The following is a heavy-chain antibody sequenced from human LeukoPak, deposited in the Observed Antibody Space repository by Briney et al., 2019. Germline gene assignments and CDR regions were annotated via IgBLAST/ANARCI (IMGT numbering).Heavy chain of an antibody. J-gene: IGHJ4*02. CDR3: ARGVGATHRDLDY. D-gene: IGHD1-26*01. CDR1: GGTFSSYA. V-gene: IGHV1-69*05. Sequence: GSSVKVSCKASGGTFSSYAISWVRQAPGQGLEWMGGIIPIFGTANYAQKFQGRVTITTDESTSTAYTELSSLRSEDTAVYYCARGVGATHRDLDYWGQGTLVTVSS. CDR2: IIPIFGTA.